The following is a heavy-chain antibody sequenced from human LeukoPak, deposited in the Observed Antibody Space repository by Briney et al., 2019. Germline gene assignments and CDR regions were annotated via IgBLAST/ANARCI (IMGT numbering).Heavy chain of an antibody. CDR3: ARDPGAGAFDI. Sequence: GGSPRLSCAASGFTFSSYDMHWVRQATGKGLEWVSAIGTAGDTYYPGSVKGRFTISRENAKNSLYLQMNSLRAEDTAVYYCARDPGAGAFDIWGQGTMVTVSS. CDR1: GFTFSSYD. V-gene: IGHV3-13*01. D-gene: IGHD1-26*01. CDR2: IGTAGDT. J-gene: IGHJ3*02.